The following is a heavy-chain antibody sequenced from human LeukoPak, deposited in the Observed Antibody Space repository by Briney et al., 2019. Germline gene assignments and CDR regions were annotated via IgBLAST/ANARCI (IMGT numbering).Heavy chain of an antibody. V-gene: IGHV1-2*06. J-gene: IGHJ4*02. CDR3: ARGGRSGYRYFDY. Sequence: ASVKVSCKASEYTFTDYYIHWIRQAPGQGLEWMGRISPNTGGTDHAQEFRDKITMTRDTSTSTAYIELSRLISDDTAVYSCARGGRSGYRYFDYWGQGTLVTVSS. CDR1: EYTFTDYY. D-gene: IGHD5-18*01. CDR2: ISPNTGGT.